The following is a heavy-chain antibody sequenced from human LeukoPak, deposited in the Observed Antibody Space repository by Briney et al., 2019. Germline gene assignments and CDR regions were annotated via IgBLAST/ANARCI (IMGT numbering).Heavy chain of an antibody. J-gene: IGHJ4*02. CDR2: INPNSGDT. D-gene: IGHD4-23*01. V-gene: IGHV1-2*02. CDR1: GYTFTSYY. Sequence: EASVKVSCKASGYTFTSYYMHWVRQAPGQGLECMGWINPNSGDTYYAQKFQGRVTMTRDTSISTAYMELSSLRSDDTAMYYCARTSSTTVVTSHWGQGTLVTVSS. CDR3: ARTSSTTVVTSH.